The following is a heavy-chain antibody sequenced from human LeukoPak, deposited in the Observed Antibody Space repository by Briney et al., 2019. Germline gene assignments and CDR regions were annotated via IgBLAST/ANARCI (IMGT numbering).Heavy chain of an antibody. CDR3: ARSFGRLDAFDI. J-gene: IGHJ3*02. D-gene: IGHD1-26*01. V-gene: IGHV3-11*04. CDR1: GFTFSDYY. Sequence: GGSLRLSCAASGFTFSDYYMSWIRQAPGKGPEWLSYISSSGSTIKYTDSVKGRFTISRDNAENSLYLQMNSLRAEDTAVYYCARSFGRLDAFDIWGQGTMVTVSS. CDR2: ISSSGSTI.